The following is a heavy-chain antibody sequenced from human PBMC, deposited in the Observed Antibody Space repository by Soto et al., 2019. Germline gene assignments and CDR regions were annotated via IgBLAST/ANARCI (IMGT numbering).Heavy chain of an antibody. CDR2: ISYDGSNK. CDR1: GFTFSSYG. CDR3: AKGSRGIELRFLEWLLSTPDAFDI. V-gene: IGHV3-30*18. Sequence: PWGSLRLSCAASGFTFSSYGMHWVRQAPGKGLEWVAVISYDGSNKYYADSVKGRFTISRDNSKNTLYLQMNSLRAEDTAVYYCAKGSRGIELRFLEWLLSTPDAFDIWGQGTMVTVSS. D-gene: IGHD3-3*01. J-gene: IGHJ3*02.